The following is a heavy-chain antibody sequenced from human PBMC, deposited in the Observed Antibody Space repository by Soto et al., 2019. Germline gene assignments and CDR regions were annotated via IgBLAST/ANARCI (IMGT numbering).Heavy chain of an antibody. CDR2: ISGGGDTT. J-gene: IGHJ4*02. CDR1: GFTFNNYA. Sequence: EVQLLESGGGLVQPGGSLRLSCAASGFTFNNYAMTWVRQAPVKGLEWLSAISGGGDTTSYADSVKGRFTVSRDGSKNTLYLQMSSLRAEDTALYYCAKGRGGSGSLTPRVDFWGQGTLVTVSS. CDR3: AKGRGGSGSLTPRVDF. V-gene: IGHV3-23*01. D-gene: IGHD3-10*01.